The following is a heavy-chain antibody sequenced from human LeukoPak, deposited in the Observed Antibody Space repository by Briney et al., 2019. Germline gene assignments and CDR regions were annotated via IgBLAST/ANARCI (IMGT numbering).Heavy chain of an antibody. V-gene: IGHV4-39*01. J-gene: IGHJ4*02. Sequence: SETLSLTCTVSGDSISSSSSYWGWIRQPPGEGLEWIGSIYYSGSTYYNPSLKSRVTIYVDKSKNHFSLKLSSVTAADTAVYYCARQTLYYYGSGSYYNPRAFHYWGQGTLVTVSS. CDR1: GDSISSSSSY. CDR3: ARQTLYYYGSGSYYNPRAFHY. CDR2: IYYSGST. D-gene: IGHD3-10*01.